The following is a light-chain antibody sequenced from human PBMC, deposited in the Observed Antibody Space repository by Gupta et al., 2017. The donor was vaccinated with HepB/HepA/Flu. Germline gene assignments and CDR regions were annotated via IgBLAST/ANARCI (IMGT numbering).Light chain of an antibody. CDR3: RYFGDSQIT. V-gene: IGKV3-20*01. Sequence: EITLTQSPGTLSLSPGETVTLSCGASETVKTFFLSWYQQKPGQAPRLLVYGASNRAADIPDRFSGVASGTDLTLTITRLEPEDFAVYYCRYFGDSQITFGQGTRLDIK. J-gene: IGKJ5*01. CDR2: GAS. CDR1: ETVKTFF.